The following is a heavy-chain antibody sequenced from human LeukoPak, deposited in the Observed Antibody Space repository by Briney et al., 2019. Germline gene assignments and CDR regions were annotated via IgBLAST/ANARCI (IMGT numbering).Heavy chain of an antibody. D-gene: IGHD6-19*01. J-gene: IGHJ4*02. CDR3: ARRYSSGWLFDY. CDR2: IYYSGNT. V-gene: IGHV4-59*01. CDR1: GGSISSYY. Sequence: SETLSLTCTVSGGSISSYYWSWIRQPPGKGMEWIGYIYYSGNTNYNPSLKSRDTISVDTSKNQFSLKLSSVTAADTAVYYCARRYSSGWLFDYWGRGTLVTVSS.